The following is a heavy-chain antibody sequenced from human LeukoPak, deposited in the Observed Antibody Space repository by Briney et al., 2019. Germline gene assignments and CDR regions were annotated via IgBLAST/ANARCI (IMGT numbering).Heavy chain of an antibody. Sequence: GGSLRLSCAASGFTFRSYAMSWVRRAPGKGLEWVSTISSGGSTYYADSVKGRFTISRDNSKNTLYLQMNSLRAEDTAVYYCARDGSGYYYWGQGTLVTVSS. CDR1: GFTFRSYA. J-gene: IGHJ4*02. D-gene: IGHD3-3*01. CDR3: ARDGSGYYY. CDR2: ISSGGST. V-gene: IGHV3-23*01.